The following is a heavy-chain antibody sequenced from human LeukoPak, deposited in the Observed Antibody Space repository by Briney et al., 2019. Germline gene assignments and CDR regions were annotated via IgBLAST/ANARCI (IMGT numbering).Heavy chain of an antibody. CDR1: GFTFNSYW. Sequence: PGGSLRLSCAASGFTFNSYWMRWVRQAPGKGLEWVANVQQEGSEKYYVDSVKGRFTISRDNAKNSVYLQMNSLRAEDTATYYCATTLNIATAGYFWGQGALVTVSS. V-gene: IGHV3-7*01. CDR2: VQQEGSEK. J-gene: IGHJ4*02. D-gene: IGHD6-13*01. CDR3: ATTLNIATAGYF.